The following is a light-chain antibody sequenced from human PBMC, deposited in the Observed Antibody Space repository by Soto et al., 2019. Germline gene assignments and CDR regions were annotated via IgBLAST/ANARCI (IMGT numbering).Light chain of an antibody. CDR3: AAWDDSLNGPGV. V-gene: IGLV1-44*01. Sequence: QSVLTQPPSASGTPGQRVTISCSGSSSNIGSNTVNWYQQLPGTAPKLLIYSNNQRPSGVPDRFSGSKSGTSASLGISGLQSEDEADYYCAAWDDSLNGPGVFGGGTKLTVL. CDR1: SSNIGSNT. CDR2: SNN. J-gene: IGLJ2*01.